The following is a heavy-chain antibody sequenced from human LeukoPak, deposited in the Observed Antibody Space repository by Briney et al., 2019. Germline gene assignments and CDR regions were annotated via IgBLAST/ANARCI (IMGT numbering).Heavy chain of an antibody. CDR2: INSDGSSI. CDR3: ASTSSGVMVRGAIIAP. V-gene: IGHV3-74*01. CDR1: GFTFSSHW. D-gene: IGHD3-10*01. Sequence: GGSLRLSCAASGFTFSSHWMHWVRQAPGKGLVWVSRINSDGSSISYADSVKGRFTISRDNAKNSLYLQMNSLRAEDTAVYYCASTSSGVMVRGAIIAPWGQGTLVTVSS. J-gene: IGHJ5*02.